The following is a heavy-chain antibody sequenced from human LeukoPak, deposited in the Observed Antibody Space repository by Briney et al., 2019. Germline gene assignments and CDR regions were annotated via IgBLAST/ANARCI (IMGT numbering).Heavy chain of an antibody. J-gene: IGHJ4*02. Sequence: PSGTLSLTCAVSGGSISSSNWWSWVRQPPGKGLEWIGEIYHSGSTNYNPSLKSRITISVDKSKNQFSLKLSSVTAADTAVYYCARDSGQHKGYDWSHWGQGTLVAVSS. D-gene: IGHD5-12*01. V-gene: IGHV4-4*02. CDR1: GGSISSSNW. CDR3: ARDSGQHKGYDWSH. CDR2: IYHSGST.